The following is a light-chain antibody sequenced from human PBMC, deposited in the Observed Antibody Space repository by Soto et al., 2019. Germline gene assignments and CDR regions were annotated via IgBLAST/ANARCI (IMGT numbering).Light chain of an antibody. CDR2: AAS. V-gene: IGKV1-39*01. J-gene: IGKJ3*01. CDR3: QQSYSTPFT. CDR1: QSISSY. Sequence: DIQMTQSPSSLSASVGDRVTITCRASQSISSYLNWYQQKPGKAPKLLIYAASSLHSGVPSRFSGSGCETDFTSTISSLQPEDFATYYCQQSYSTPFTFGPGTKVDIK.